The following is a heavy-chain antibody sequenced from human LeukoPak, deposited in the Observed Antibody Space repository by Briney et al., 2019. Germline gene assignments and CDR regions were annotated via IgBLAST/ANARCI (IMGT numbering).Heavy chain of an antibody. Sequence: SETLSLTCAVYGGSFSGYYWSWLRQSPGKGLEWIGEINHSGSTNYNPSLKSRVTISVDTSKNQFSLKLSSVTAADTAVYFCAREGASVTNFDYWGQGTLVTVSS. CDR1: GGSFSGYY. CDR3: AREGASVTNFDY. V-gene: IGHV4-34*01. D-gene: IGHD1-26*01. J-gene: IGHJ4*02. CDR2: INHSGST.